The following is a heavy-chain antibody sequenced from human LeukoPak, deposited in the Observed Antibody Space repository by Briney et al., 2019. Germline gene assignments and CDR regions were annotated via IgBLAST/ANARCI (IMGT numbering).Heavy chain of an antibody. V-gene: IGHV3-33*06. Sequence: PGGSLRLSCAASGFTFSSYGMHWVRQAPGKGLEWVAVIWYGGSNKYYADSVKGRFTISRDNSKNTLYLQMNSLRAEDTAVYYCAKEGGSGYYLDWGQGNLVTVSS. CDR3: AKEGGSGYYLD. CDR1: GFTFSSYG. CDR2: IWYGGSNK. J-gene: IGHJ4*02. D-gene: IGHD3-22*01.